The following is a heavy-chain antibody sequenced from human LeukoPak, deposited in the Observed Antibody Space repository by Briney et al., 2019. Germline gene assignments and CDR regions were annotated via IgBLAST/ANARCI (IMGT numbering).Heavy chain of an antibody. CDR1: GFTFSSYG. V-gene: IGHV3-30*02. CDR2: IRYDGSNK. J-gene: IGHJ6*03. Sequence: GGSLRLSCAASGFTFSSYGVHWVRQAPGKGLEWVAFIRYDGSNKYYADSVKGRFTISRDNSKNTLYLQMNSLRAEDTAVYYCAKDGGGYYPSYYYYMDVWGKGTTVTISS. D-gene: IGHD3-22*01. CDR3: AKDGGGYYPSYYYYMDV.